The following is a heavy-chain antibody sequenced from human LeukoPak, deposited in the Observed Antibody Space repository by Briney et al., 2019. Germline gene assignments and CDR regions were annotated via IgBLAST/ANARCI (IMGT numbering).Heavy chain of an antibody. J-gene: IGHJ4*02. D-gene: IGHD2-2*01. V-gene: IGHV3-64*01. CDR1: GFTFSSYA. CDR2: ISSNGGST. Sequence: GGSLRLSCAASGFTFSSYAMHWVRRAPGKGLEYVSAISSNGGSTYYANSVKGRFTISRDNSKNTLYLQMGSLRAEDMAVYYCARETCSSTSCYSDYWGQGTLVTVSS. CDR3: ARETCSSTSCYSDY.